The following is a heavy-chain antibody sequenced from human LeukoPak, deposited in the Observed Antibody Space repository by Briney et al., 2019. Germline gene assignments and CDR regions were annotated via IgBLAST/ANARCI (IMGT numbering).Heavy chain of an antibody. J-gene: IGHJ4*02. V-gene: IGHV1-2*06. CDR2: INPNSGGT. Sequence: ASVKVSCKASGYTFTGYYMYWVRQAPGQGLEWMGRINPNSGGTNSAQKFQGRVTMTRDTSINTAYMELNRLRSDDTAVYYCARAIAAAGDFWGQGTLVTVSS. CDR1: GYTFTGYY. D-gene: IGHD6-13*01. CDR3: ARAIAAAGDF.